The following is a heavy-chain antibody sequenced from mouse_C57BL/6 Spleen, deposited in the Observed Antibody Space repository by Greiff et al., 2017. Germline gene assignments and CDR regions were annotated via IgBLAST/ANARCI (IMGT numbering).Heavy chain of an antibody. CDR3: ANYGNYLDY. V-gene: IGHV1-4*01. D-gene: IGHD2-1*01. Sequence: QVQLQQSGAELARPGDSVKMSCKASGYTFTSYTMHWVKQRPGQGLEWIGYINPSSGYTKYNQKFKDKATLTADKSSSTAYMQLSSLTSEDSAVYYCANYGNYLDYWGQGTTLTVSS. CDR2: INPSSGYT. J-gene: IGHJ2*01. CDR1: GYTFTSYT.